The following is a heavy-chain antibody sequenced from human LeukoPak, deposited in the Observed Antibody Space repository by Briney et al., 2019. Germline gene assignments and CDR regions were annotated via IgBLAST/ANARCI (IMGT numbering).Heavy chain of an antibody. CDR3: AREYYYGSGSS. Sequence: PGGSLRLSCAASGFTFSSYAIYWVRQAQGKGLEWVSAISGSGGSIYYTDSVKGRFTISRDNSKNKVYLQMNSLRAEDTAVYYCAREYYYGSGSSWGQGTLVTVSS. J-gene: IGHJ5*02. D-gene: IGHD3-10*01. CDR2: ISGSGGSI. V-gene: IGHV3-23*01. CDR1: GFTFSSYA.